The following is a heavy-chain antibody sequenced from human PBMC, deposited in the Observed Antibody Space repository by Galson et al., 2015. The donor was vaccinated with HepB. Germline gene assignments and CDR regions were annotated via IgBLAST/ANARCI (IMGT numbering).Heavy chain of an antibody. CDR1: GFTFSSYS. D-gene: IGHD3-22*01. Sequence: LRLSCAASGFTFSSYSMNWVRQAPGKGLGWVSSISSSSSYIYYADSVKGRFTISRDNAKNSLYLQMNSLRAEDTAVYYCARDRHTGYYYDSSGYDDAFDIWGQGTMVTVSS. CDR3: ARDRHTGYYYDSSGYDDAFDI. CDR2: ISSSSSYI. J-gene: IGHJ3*02. V-gene: IGHV3-21*01.